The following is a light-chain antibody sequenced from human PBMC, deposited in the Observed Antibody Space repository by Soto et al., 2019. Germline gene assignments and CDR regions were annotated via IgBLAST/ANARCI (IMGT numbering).Light chain of an antibody. J-gene: IGLJ1*01. CDR2: DVS. Sequence: QSALTQPASVSGSPGQSITISCTGTSSDVGGYNYVSWFQHHPGKAPKLMIYDVSNRPSGVSNRFSGSKSGNTASLTISGLQAEDEADYYCSSFTSTSTPHVFGTGTKLTVL. CDR3: SSFTSTSTPHV. V-gene: IGLV2-14*03. CDR1: SSDVGGYNY.